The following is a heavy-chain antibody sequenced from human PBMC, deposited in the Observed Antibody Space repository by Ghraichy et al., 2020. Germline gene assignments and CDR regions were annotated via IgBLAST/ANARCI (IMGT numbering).Heavy chain of an antibody. CDR2: ISYDGTNK. D-gene: IGHD5-18*01. CDR3: ARDRNSYGIGEIGY. CDR1: GFPFSSYA. Sequence: GGSLRLSCAASGFPFSSYAMHWVRQAPGKGLEWVAVISYDGTNKYYADSVKGRATISRDNSKNALYVQVNSLRAEDTAVYYCARDRNSYGIGEIGYWGQGTLVTVSS. V-gene: IGHV3-30-3*01. J-gene: IGHJ4*02.